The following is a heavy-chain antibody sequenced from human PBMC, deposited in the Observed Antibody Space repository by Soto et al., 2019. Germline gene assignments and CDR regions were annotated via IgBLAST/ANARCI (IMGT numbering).Heavy chain of an antibody. V-gene: IGHV2-5*01. CDR3: ANSDGGYEIIYFDF. Sequence: SGPTLVNPTQTLTLTCTFSGFSFTTAGVAVGWIRQTPGGALEWLTLIYYNDDRRFSPSLKTRLTITGDTSKNQVVLSLTNVDPGDTATYFCANSDGGYEIIYFDFWGQGIPVTVSS. CDR1: GFSFTTAGVA. D-gene: IGHD5-12*01. J-gene: IGHJ4*02. CDR2: IYYNDDR.